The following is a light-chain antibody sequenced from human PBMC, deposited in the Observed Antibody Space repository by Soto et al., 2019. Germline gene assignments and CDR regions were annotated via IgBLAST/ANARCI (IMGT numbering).Light chain of an antibody. CDR1: QSITTW. V-gene: IGKV1-5*03. CDR2: KAS. Sequence: DIQMTQSPSTLSASVGDRVIITCRASQSITTWLAWYQQKPGKAPKLLIYKASTLESGVPSRFSGSGSGTDFTLTISSLQPDDFATYYCQQSDGNWWTFGQGTKVEIK. J-gene: IGKJ1*01. CDR3: QQSDGNWWT.